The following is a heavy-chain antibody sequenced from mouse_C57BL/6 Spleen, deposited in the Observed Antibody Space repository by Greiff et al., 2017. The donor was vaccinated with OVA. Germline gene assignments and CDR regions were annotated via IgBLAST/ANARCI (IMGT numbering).Heavy chain of an antibody. D-gene: IGHD1-1*01. CDR2: IDPSDSET. V-gene: IGHV1-52*01. J-gene: IGHJ4*01. CDR3: ARIYGSSSYYAMDY. CDR1: GYTFTSYW. Sequence: VQLQQPGAELVRPGSSVKLSCKASGYTFTSYWMHWVKQRPIQGLEWIGNIDPSDSETHYNQKFKDKATLTVDKSSSTAYMQLSSLTSEDSAVYYCARIYGSSSYYAMDYWGQGTSVTVSS.